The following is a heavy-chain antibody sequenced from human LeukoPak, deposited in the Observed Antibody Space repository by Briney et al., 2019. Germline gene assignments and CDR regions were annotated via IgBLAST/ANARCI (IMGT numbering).Heavy chain of an antibody. CDR3: ARGPWTYNWFDP. CDR1: GYTFTGYY. D-gene: IGHD3/OR15-3a*01. Sequence: ASVKVSCKASGYTFTGYYMHWVRQAPGQGLEWMGWINPNSGGTNYAQKFQGRVTMTRDTPISTAYMELSRLRSDDTAVYYCARGPWTYNWFDPWGQGTLVTVSS. J-gene: IGHJ5*02. V-gene: IGHV1-2*02. CDR2: INPNSGGT.